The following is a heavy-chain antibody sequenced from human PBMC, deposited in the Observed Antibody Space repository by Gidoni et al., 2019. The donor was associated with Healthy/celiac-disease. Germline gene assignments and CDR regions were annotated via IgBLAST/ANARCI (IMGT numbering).Heavy chain of an antibody. D-gene: IGHD3-10*01. V-gene: IGHV5-51*01. CDR2: IYPGDSDT. CDR3: ARFSPDYYGSGSYLDY. Sequence: EVQLVQSGAEVKKPGESLKISCKGSGYSFTSYWIGWVRQMPGKGLDWMGIIYPGDSDTIYSPSFQGQVTISADKSISTAYLQWISLKASDTAMYYCARFSPDYYGSGSYLDYWGQGTLVTVSS. CDR1: GYSFTSYW. J-gene: IGHJ4*02.